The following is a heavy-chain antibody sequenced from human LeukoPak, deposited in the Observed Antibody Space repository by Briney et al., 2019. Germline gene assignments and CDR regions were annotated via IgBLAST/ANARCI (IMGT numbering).Heavy chain of an antibody. J-gene: IGHJ4*02. D-gene: IGHD5-24*01. V-gene: IGHV4-34*01. Sequence: SETLSLTCAVYGGSFSGYYWSWIRQPPGKGLEWIGEINHSGSTNYNPSLKSRVTISVDTSKNQFSLKLSSVTAADTAVYYCARVPQGGYNSHFDYWGQGTLVTVSS. CDR1: GGSFSGYY. CDR3: ARVPQGGYNSHFDY. CDR2: INHSGST.